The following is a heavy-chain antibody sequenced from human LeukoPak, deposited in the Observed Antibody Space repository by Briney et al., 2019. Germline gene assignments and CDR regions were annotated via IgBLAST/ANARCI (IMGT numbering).Heavy chain of an antibody. D-gene: IGHD6-19*01. J-gene: IGHJ4*02. CDR1: GRSISSYY. CDR2: IHYSGST. V-gene: IGHV4-59*08. CDR3: ARHPRIAVAGIDY. Sequence: SETLSLTCTVPGRSISSYYWSWIRQPPGKGLEWIGYIHYSGSTKYNPSLKSRVTISVDTSKNQFSLKLSSVTAADTAVYYCARHPRIAVAGIDYWGQGTLVTVSS.